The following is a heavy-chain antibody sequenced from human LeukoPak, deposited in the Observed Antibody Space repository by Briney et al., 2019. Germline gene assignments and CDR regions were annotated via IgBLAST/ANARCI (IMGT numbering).Heavy chain of an antibody. Sequence: ASMKVSCKASGYTFTDNYLHWVRQAPGHGLEWMGWISPNTGTTNYAQNFQGRVTMTRDTSISTAYMELSRLRSDDTAVYYCARGWRLRYFDWLLSPDYYGMDVWGQGTTVTVSS. CDR2: ISPNTGTT. CDR3: ARGWRLRYFDWLLSPDYYGMDV. J-gene: IGHJ6*02. V-gene: IGHV1-2*02. CDR1: GYTFTDNY. D-gene: IGHD3-9*01.